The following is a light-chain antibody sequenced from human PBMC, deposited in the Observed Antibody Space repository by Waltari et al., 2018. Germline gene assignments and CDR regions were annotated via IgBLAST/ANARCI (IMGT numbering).Light chain of an antibody. J-gene: IGKJ1*01. V-gene: IGKV1-5*01. CDR3: QQYNRFSP. CDR2: DAS. Sequence: DTQLSQFPSPLAASVGDRVTITWRARDAINKWLAWYQQKPGKAPKVLIYDASTLQSGVPSRFSGSGSGTEFTLTIDSLQPDDFATYYCQQYNRFSPFGQGTNVEVK. CDR1: DAINKW.